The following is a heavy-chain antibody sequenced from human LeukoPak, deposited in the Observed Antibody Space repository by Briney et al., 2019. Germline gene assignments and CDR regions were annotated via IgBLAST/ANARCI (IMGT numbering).Heavy chain of an antibody. J-gene: IGHJ6*03. CDR2: INTNTGNP. D-gene: IGHD3-10*01. Sequence: ASVKVSCKASGYTFTSYAINWVRQAPGQGLEWMGWINTNTGNPTYVQGFTGRFVFSLDTSVSTAYLQISSLKAEDTAVYYCARSGGSGSYYARYYYYYMDVWGKGTTVTISS. CDR3: ARSGGSGSYYARYYYYYMDV. CDR1: GYTFTSYA. V-gene: IGHV7-4-1*02.